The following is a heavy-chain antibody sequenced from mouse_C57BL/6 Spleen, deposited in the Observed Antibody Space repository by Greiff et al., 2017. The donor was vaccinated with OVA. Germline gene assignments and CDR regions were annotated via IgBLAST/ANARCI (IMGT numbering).Heavy chain of an antibody. V-gene: IGHV1-50*01. CDR1: GYTFTSYW. CDR2: IDPSDSYT. CDR3: ARDLFFDY. Sequence: QVHVKQPGAELVKPGASVKLSCKASGYTFTSYWMQWVKQRPGQGLEWIGEIDPSDSYTNYNQKFKGKATLTVDTSSSTAYMQLSSLTSEDSAVYYCARDLFFDYWGQGTTLTVSS. J-gene: IGHJ2*01.